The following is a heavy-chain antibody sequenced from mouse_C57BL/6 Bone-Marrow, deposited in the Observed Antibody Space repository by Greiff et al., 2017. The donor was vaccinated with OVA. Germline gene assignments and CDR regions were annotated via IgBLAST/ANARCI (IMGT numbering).Heavy chain of an antibody. CDR1: GFTFSDYG. CDR3: ARPHDDYDGYVDY. CDR2: ISSGSSTI. D-gene: IGHD2-4*01. Sequence: EVKLVESGGGLVKPGGSLKLSCAASGFTFSDYGMHWVRQAPEKGLEWVAYISSGSSTIYYADTVKGRFTISRDNAKNTLFLQMTSLRSEDTARYYCARPHDDYDGYVDYGGQGTTLTVSA. J-gene: IGHJ2*01. V-gene: IGHV5-17*01.